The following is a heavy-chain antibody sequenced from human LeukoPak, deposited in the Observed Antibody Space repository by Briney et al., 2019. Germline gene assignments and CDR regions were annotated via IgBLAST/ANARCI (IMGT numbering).Heavy chain of an antibody. V-gene: IGHV4-59*01. J-gene: IGHJ4*02. Sequence: SETLSLTCTVSGGSINSYYWSWIRQPPGKGLEWIGYIYYSGSTNYNPSLKSRVTISVDTSKNQFSLKLSSVTAADTAVYYCARQSGYSYGYAFDYWGQGTLVTVFS. CDR3: ARQSGYSYGYAFDY. CDR2: IYYSGST. CDR1: GGSINSYY. D-gene: IGHD5-18*01.